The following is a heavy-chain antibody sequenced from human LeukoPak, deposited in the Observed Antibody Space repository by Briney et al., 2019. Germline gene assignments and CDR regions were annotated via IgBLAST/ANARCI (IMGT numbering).Heavy chain of an antibody. CDR1: GFTFSSYA. CDR2: LSGSGGST. CDR3: AKYMQLAPFDS. J-gene: IGHJ4*02. D-gene: IGHD6-6*01. Sequence: GGSLRLSCAASGFTFSSYAMTWVRQAPGKGLEWVSALSGSGGSTYYADSVEGRFTISRDNSQTTLSLQMDSLRAEDTALYYCAKYMQLAPFDSWGQGTLVTVSS. V-gene: IGHV3-23*01.